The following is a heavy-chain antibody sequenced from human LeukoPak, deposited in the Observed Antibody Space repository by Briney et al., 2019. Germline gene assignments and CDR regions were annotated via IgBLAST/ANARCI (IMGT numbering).Heavy chain of an antibody. CDR3: ARGLSLLRRIDY. V-gene: IGHV4-59*12. CDR1: GGSISSYY. CDR2: IYYSGST. D-gene: IGHD2-15*01. J-gene: IGHJ4*02. Sequence: PSETLSLTCTVSGGSISSYYWSWLRQPPGKGLEWIGYIYYSGSTNYNPSLKSRVTISVDTSKNQFSLKLSSVTAADTAVYYCARGLSLLRRIDYWGQGTLVTVSS.